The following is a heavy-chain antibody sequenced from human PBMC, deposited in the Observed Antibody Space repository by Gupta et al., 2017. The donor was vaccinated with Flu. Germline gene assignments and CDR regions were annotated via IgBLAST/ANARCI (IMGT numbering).Heavy chain of an antibody. J-gene: IGHJ4*02. CDR3: ARITYEKYQLPHFDY. D-gene: IGHD2-2*01. V-gene: IGHV4-31*11. CDR1: GGSIGTAGYY. CDR2: IFYSGST. Sequence: QVQLQESGPGLVQPSQTLSLTCAVSGGSIGTAGYYWSWLRQHPGKGLEWLGYIFYSGSTYYNPSLKSRVTISVDTPENQFALKLTSVTAADTAMYYCARITYEKYQLPHFDYWGQGTLVTVSS.